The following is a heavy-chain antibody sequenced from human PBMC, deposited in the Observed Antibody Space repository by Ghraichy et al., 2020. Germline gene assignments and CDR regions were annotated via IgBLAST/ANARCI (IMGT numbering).Heavy chain of an antibody. CDR1: GGSISSSSYY. V-gene: IGHV4-39*01. Sequence: SETLSLTCTVSGGSISSSSYYWGWIRQPPGKGLEWIGTIYYSGSTYYNPSLKSRVTISVDTSKNQFSLKLSSVTAADTAVYYCARHLYVDKDLDVWGQGTTVTVSS. CDR3: ARHLYVDKDLDV. D-gene: IGHD5-12*01. J-gene: IGHJ6*02. CDR2: IYYSGST.